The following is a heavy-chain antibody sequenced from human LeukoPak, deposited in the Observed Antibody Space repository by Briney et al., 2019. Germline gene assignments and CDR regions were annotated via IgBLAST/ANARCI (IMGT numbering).Heavy chain of an antibody. CDR1: GGSIISNSYY. Sequence: SETLSLTCTVSGGSIISNSYYWGWIRQPPGKGLEWIGYIYYSGSTNYNPSLKSRVTISVDTSKKQFSLNVSSVTAADTAVYFCARDRSGVNYYYMDVWGKGTTVTISS. J-gene: IGHJ6*03. V-gene: IGHV4-61*01. CDR2: IYYSGST. D-gene: IGHD2-15*01. CDR3: ARDRSGVNYYYMDV.